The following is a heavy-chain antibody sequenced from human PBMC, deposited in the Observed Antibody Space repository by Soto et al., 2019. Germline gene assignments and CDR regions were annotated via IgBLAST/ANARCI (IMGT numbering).Heavy chain of an antibody. V-gene: IGHV3-30*18. D-gene: IGHD5-12*01. CDR3: AKEDGDGYNPIDY. CDR2: ISYDGSNK. J-gene: IGHJ4*02. CDR1: GFTFSSYG. Sequence: GGSLRLSCAASGFTFSSYGMHWVRQAPGKGLEWVAVISYDGSNKYYADSVKGRFSISRDNSKNMVYLQMNSLRAEDTAVYFCAKEDGDGYNPIDYWGQGTLVTVSS.